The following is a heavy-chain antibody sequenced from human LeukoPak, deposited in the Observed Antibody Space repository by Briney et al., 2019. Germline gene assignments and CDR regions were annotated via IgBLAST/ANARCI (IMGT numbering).Heavy chain of an antibody. J-gene: IGHJ4*02. CDR2: ISSNGGST. CDR1: GFTFSTYA. V-gene: IGHV3-64*01. CDR3: ARTPEFCSGGSCYSEGYFDY. D-gene: IGHD2-15*01. Sequence: GGSLRLSCAASGFTFSTYAMHWVRQAPGKGLEYVSAISSNGGSTYYASSVKGRFTISRDNSKKTLYLQMGSLRTEDMAVYYCARTPEFCSGGSCYSEGYFDYWGQGTLVTVSS.